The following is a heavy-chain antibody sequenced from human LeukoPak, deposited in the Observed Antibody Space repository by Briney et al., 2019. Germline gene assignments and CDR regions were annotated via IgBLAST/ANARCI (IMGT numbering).Heavy chain of an antibody. V-gene: IGHV3-33*01. D-gene: IGHD2-15*01. CDR3: ARVIGWSLFDC. CDR2: IWYDGSKE. J-gene: IGHJ4*02. CDR1: GFTFSSYG. Sequence: GGSLRLSCAASGFTFSSYGMHWVRQAPGKGLEWVAVIWYDGSKEYLADSVKGRFAISRDNSKNTVYLQMNSLKTEDTAVYYCARVIGWSLFDCWGQGTLVTVSS.